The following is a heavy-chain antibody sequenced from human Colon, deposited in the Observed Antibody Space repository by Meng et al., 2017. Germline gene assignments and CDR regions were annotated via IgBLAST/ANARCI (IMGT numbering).Heavy chain of an antibody. V-gene: IGHV1-2*06. CDR1: GHTLY. Sequence: QVQRVQSGAEVRKPGAPVTVSCKPSGHTLYIHWVRLRPGEGLEWMGRINPRTGDTKSAQSFQGRVTMTRDTSTTTFSMDLRSLTTDDSAIYFCARESADGGSFDLWGQGTLVTVSS. D-gene: IGHD2-15*01. J-gene: IGHJ4*02. CDR2: INPRTGDT. CDR3: ARESADGGSFDL.